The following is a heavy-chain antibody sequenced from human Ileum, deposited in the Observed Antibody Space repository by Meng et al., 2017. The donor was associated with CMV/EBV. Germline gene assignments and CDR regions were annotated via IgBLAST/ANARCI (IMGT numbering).Heavy chain of an antibody. D-gene: IGHD3-22*01. Sequence: GESLKISCAASGFTFSSYEMNWVRQAPGKGLEWVSYISSSGSTIYYADSVKGRFTISRDNAKNSLYLQMDFLRTEDTALYYCAKGGIVINYYGLDVWGQGTTVTVSS. CDR2: ISSSGSTI. V-gene: IGHV3-48*03. J-gene: IGHJ6*02. CDR3: AKGGIVINYYGLDV. CDR1: GFTFSSYE.